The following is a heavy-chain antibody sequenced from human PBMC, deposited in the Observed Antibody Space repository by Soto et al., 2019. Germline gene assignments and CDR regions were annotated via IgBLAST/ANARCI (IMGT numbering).Heavy chain of an antibody. J-gene: IGHJ4*02. Sequence: PSETLSLTCTVSGGSISSGDYYWSWIRQPPGKGLEWIGYIYYSGSTYYNPSLKSRVTISVDTSKNQFSLKLSSVTAADTAVYYCATASYSSSWYVLGGLDYWGQGTLVTVSS. D-gene: IGHD6-13*01. CDR3: ATASYSSSWYVLGGLDY. CDR1: GGSISSGDYY. CDR2: IYYSGST. V-gene: IGHV4-30-4*01.